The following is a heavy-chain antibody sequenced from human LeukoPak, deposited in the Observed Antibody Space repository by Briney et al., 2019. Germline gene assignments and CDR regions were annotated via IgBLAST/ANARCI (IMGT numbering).Heavy chain of an antibody. Sequence: SETLSLTCTVSGGSISSGDYYWSWIRQPPGKGLEWIGYIYYSGSTYYNPSLKSRVTISVDTSKNQFSLKLSSVTAADTAVYYCARPRSWQAKNYYGMDVWGQGTTVTVSS. CDR1: GGSISSGDYY. CDR2: IYYSGST. CDR3: ARPRSWQAKNYYGMDV. D-gene: IGHD6-13*01. J-gene: IGHJ6*02. V-gene: IGHV4-30-4*08.